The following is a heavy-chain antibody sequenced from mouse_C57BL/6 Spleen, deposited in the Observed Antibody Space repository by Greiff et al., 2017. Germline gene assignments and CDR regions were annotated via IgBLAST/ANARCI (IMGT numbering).Heavy chain of an antibody. CDR2: IDPSDSYT. V-gene: IGHV1-50*01. CDR3: AREGVLRSNAMDY. J-gene: IGHJ4*01. Sequence: QVQLQQPGAELVKPGASVKLSCKASGYTFTSYWMQWVKQRPGQGLEWIGEIDPSDSYTNSNQKFKGKATLTVDTSSSTAYMQLSSLTSEDSAVYYCAREGVLRSNAMDYWGQGTSVTVSS. CDR1: GYTFTSYW. D-gene: IGHD1-1*01.